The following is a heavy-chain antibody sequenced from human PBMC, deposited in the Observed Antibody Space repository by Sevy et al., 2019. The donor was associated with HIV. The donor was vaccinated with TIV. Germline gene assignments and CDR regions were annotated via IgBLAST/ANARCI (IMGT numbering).Heavy chain of an antibody. Sequence: GGSLRLSCAASGFAFYDYSMSWIRQAPGKGLEWVATLSFGCGKINYADSVKGRFTITRDNSKNSFYLQMDNLGVEDTALYFCAREGFTRPDDYWGQGTRVTVSS. J-gene: IGHJ4*02. CDR1: GFAFYDYS. V-gene: IGHV3-23*01. D-gene: IGHD3-10*01. CDR3: AREGFTRPDDY. CDR2: LSFGCGKI.